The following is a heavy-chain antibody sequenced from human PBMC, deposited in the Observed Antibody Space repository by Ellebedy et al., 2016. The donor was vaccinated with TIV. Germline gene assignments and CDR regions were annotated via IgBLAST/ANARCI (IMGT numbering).Heavy chain of an antibody. CDR3: AIGVAYYGMDV. CDR1: GYTFTSYY. J-gene: IGHJ6*02. CDR2: INPSGGST. D-gene: IGHD3-3*01. Sequence: ASVKVSXXASGYTFTSYYMHWVRQAPGQGLEWMGIINPSGGSTSYAQKFQGRVTMTRDTSTSTVYMELSSLRSEDTAVYYCAIGVAYYGMDVWGQGTTVTVSS. V-gene: IGHV1-46*01.